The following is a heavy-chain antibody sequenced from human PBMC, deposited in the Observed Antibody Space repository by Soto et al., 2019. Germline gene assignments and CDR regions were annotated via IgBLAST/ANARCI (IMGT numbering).Heavy chain of an antibody. CDR1: GFTFNNYW. Sequence: EVQLVESGGGLVQPGGSLRLSCAASGFTFNNYWMHWVRQAPGKGLVWVSRINSDGSSTSYADYVKGRFTISRDNAKNTLYLQMNSLRASDKAVYYCARGGYYSGGSFYSHYYYSMDVWCQWTTVTVSS. CDR2: INSDGSST. CDR3: ARGGYYSGGSFYSHYYYSMDV. J-gene: IGHJ6*02. D-gene: IGHD2-15*01. V-gene: IGHV3-74*01.